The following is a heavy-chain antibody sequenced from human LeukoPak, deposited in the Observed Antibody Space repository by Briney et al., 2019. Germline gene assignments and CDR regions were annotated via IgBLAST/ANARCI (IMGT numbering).Heavy chain of an antibody. J-gene: IGHJ6*02. Sequence: PGGSLRLSCAASGFTFSSYSMNWVRQAPGKGLEWVSYISSSSSTIYYADSVKGRFTISRDNAKNSLYLQMNSLRAEDTAVYYCAKDRSCSSTSCYAYYYYYYGMDVWGQGTTVTVSS. D-gene: IGHD2-2*01. V-gene: IGHV3-48*01. CDR1: GFTFSSYS. CDR2: ISSSSSTI. CDR3: AKDRSCSSTSCYAYYYYYYGMDV.